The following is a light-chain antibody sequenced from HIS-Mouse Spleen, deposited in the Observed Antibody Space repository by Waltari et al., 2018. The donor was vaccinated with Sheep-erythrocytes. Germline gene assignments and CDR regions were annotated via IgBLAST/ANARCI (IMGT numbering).Light chain of an antibody. V-gene: IGLV2-23*01. CDR2: EGS. J-gene: IGLJ3*02. Sequence: QSALTQPASVSGSPGQSITISCTGTSSDVGSYNLVSWYQQHPGKAPKLMIYEGSKRPSGVSNRFSGSKSGNTASLTISVLQAEDEADYYCCSYAGSFWVFGGGTKLTVL. CDR1: SSDVGSYNL. CDR3: CSYAGSFWV.